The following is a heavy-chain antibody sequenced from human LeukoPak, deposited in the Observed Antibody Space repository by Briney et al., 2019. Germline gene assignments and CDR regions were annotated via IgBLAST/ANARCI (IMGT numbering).Heavy chain of an antibody. CDR2: INHSGST. Sequence: PSETLSLTCNVSGGSISSHYWSWIRQPPGKGLEWIGEINHSGSTNYNPSLKSRVTISVDTSKNQFSLKLSSVTAADTAVYYCARGIVGATIDYWGQGTLVTVSS. J-gene: IGHJ4*02. CDR3: ARGIVGATIDY. V-gene: IGHV4-34*01. D-gene: IGHD1-26*01. CDR1: GGSISSHY.